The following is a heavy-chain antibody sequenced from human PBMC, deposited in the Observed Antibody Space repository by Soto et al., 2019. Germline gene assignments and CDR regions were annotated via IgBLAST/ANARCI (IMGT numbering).Heavy chain of an antibody. D-gene: IGHD6-19*01. Sequence: GSLRLSCAATGFTFSSYPMHWVRQAPGKGLEWVAFISYDGSNKYYADSVKGRFAISRDNSKNTLYLQMNSPRAEDTAVYYCARDQSSGWFDYWGQGTLVNVSS. CDR1: GFTFSSYP. CDR2: ISYDGSNK. CDR3: ARDQSSGWFDY. J-gene: IGHJ4*02. V-gene: IGHV3-30*09.